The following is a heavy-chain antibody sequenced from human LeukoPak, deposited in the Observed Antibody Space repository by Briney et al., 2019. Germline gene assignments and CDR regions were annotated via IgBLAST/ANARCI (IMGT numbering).Heavy chain of an antibody. CDR3: ASGGLDY. Sequence: ASXKVSCKASGYTFTSYDINWVRQASGKGREWMGWMNPNRGNTGYAQKFQGRDTITRNTYISTAYMELSSLRSEDTAVYYCASGGLDYWGQGTLVTVSS. CDR2: MNPNRGNT. J-gene: IGHJ4*02. CDR1: GYTFTSYD. V-gene: IGHV1-8*03.